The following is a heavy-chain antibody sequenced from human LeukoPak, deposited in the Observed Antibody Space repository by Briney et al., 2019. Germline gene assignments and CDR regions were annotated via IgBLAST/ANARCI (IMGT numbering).Heavy chain of an antibody. D-gene: IGHD3-10*01. CDR3: AKSVNRNYYGSGSYTPELYYFDY. CDR1: GFTFSSYS. J-gene: IGHJ4*02. Sequence: PGGSLRPSCAASGFTFSSYSMNWVRQAPGKGLEWVSAISGSGGSTYYADSVKGRFTISRDNSKNTLYLQMNSLRAEDTAVYYCAKSVNRNYYGSGSYTPELYYFDYWGQGTLVTVSS. V-gene: IGHV3-23*01. CDR2: ISGSGGST.